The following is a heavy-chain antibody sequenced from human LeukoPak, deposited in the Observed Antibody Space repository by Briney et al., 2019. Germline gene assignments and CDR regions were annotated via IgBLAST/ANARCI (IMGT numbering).Heavy chain of an antibody. Sequence: PGRSLRLSCAASGFTFDDYAMHWVRQAPGKGLEWVSGISWNSGSIGYADSVKGRFTISRDNAKNSLYLQMNSLRAEDTALYYCAKDAGVPNYDFWSGGIDPWGQGTLVTVSS. J-gene: IGHJ5*02. CDR3: AKDAGVPNYDFWSGGIDP. D-gene: IGHD3-3*01. CDR1: GFTFDDYA. V-gene: IGHV3-9*01. CDR2: ISWNSGSI.